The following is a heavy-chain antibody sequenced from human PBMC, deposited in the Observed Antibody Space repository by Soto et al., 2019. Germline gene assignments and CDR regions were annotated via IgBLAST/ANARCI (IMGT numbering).Heavy chain of an antibody. CDR1: GFTFSNAW. J-gene: IGHJ4*02. CDR3: TAPSFYSGSHKGYYFDY. V-gene: IGHV3-15*01. D-gene: IGHD1-26*01. CDR2: IKSKTDGGTT. Sequence: PGGSLRLSCAASGFTFSNAWMSWVRQAPGKGLEWVGRIKSKTDGGTTDYAAPVKGRFTISRDDSKNTLYLQMNSLKTEDTAVYYCTAPSFYSGSHKGYYFDYWGQGTLVTVSS.